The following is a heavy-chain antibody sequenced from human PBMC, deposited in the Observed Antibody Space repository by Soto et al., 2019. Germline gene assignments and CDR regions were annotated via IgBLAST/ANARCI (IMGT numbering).Heavy chain of an antibody. CDR3: AKGSGTTVVTPTHY. J-gene: IGHJ4*02. D-gene: IGHD4-17*01. Sequence: GGSLRLSCAASGFTFTTYWMHWVRQGPGKGPVWVSRITPDGSGTNYADSVKGRFTISRDNAKNTVYLLMSSLRAEDTAVYYCAKGSGTTVVTPTHYCGQGTLVTVSS. V-gene: IGHV3-74*01. CDR1: GFTFTTYW. CDR2: ITPDGSGT.